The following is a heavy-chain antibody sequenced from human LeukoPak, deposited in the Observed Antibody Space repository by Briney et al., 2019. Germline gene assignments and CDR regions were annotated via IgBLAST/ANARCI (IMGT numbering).Heavy chain of an antibody. Sequence: SETLSLTCTVSGGSISSGSYYWGWIRQPPGKGLEWIGSIYYSGSIYYNPSLKSRVTISVDTSKNQFSLKLSSVTAADTAVYYCARGPPFVDNYFDYWGQGTLVTVSS. CDR3: ARGPPFVDNYFDY. CDR1: GGSISSGSYY. J-gene: IGHJ4*02. CDR2: IYYSGSI. D-gene: IGHD3-16*02. V-gene: IGHV4-39*07.